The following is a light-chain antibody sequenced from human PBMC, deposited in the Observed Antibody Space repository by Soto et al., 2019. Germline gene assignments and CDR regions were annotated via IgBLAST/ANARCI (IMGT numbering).Light chain of an antibody. CDR1: QSVSNNY. Sequence: EIVFNQSPCALSLSPGERATLSCRASQSVSNNYLAWYQQKPGQAPRLLIYGASNRATGIPDRFSGSGSGTDFTLTISRLEPEDFAVYYCQQYGSSGTFGQGTKVDIK. J-gene: IGKJ1*01. CDR2: GAS. V-gene: IGKV3-20*01. CDR3: QQYGSSGT.